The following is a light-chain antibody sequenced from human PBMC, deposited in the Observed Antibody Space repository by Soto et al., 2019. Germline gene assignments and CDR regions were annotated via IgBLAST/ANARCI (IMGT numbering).Light chain of an antibody. J-gene: IGLJ3*02. Sequence: QSALTQLRSVSGSPGQSVTISCTGTSSDVGAYNFVSWYQQHPGKAPKLIIYDVIRRPSGVPDRFSGSKSGNTASLTISGLQAEDEADYYCCSRTTIDTGVFGGGTKVTVL. CDR3: CSRTTIDTGV. V-gene: IGLV2-11*01. CDR1: SSDVGAYNF. CDR2: DVI.